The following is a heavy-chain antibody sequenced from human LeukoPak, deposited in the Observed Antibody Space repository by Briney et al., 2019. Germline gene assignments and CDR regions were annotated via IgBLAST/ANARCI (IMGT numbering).Heavy chain of an antibody. CDR2: ISGGGASR. Sequence: PGGSLRLSCAASGFTCSNYAMNWVRQAPGKGLDWVSGISGGGASRDYADSVKGRFTISRDNSRNTVLLQMDSLRAEDTAIYYCTKRSGVYSDNSGFFDYWGQGSLVTVSS. CDR3: TKRSGVYSDNSGFFDY. J-gene: IGHJ4*02. CDR1: GFTCSNYA. D-gene: IGHD1-26*01. V-gene: IGHV3-23*01.